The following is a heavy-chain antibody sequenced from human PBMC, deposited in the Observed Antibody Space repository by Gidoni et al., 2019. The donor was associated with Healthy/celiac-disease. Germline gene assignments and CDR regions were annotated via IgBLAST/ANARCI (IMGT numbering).Heavy chain of an antibody. J-gene: IGHJ4*02. CDR1: GFTFDDYA. Sequence: EVQLVESGGGLVQPGRSLRLSFAASGFTFDDYAMHWVRQAPGKGLEGVSGISWNSGSIGYAGSVKGRFTISRDNAKNSLYLQMNSLRAEDTALYHCAKGSSGSYIDYWGQGTLVTVSS. D-gene: IGHD1-26*01. CDR2: ISWNSGSI. CDR3: AKGSSGSYIDY. V-gene: IGHV3-9*01.